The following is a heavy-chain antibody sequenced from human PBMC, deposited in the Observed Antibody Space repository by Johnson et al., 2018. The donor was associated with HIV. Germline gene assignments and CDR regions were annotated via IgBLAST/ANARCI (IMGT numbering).Heavy chain of an antibody. CDR1: GFKFDDHG. J-gene: IGHJ3*02. V-gene: IGHV3-20*04. CDR2: INWNGGSA. CDR3: ARESEYHELLSERGGGFVGLDI. Sequence: VQLVESGGGVVRPGGSLRLSCAASGFKFDDHGMSWVRQFPGKGLEWVSNINWNGGSAGFADSVKGRFTISSDNAKNSLYLQMKSLRVEDTAVYYCARESEYHELLSERGGGFVGLDIWGQGTMVIVSS. D-gene: IGHD3-10*01.